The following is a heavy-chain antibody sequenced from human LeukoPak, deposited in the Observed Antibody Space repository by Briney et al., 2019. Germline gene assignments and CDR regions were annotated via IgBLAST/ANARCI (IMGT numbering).Heavy chain of an antibody. CDR3: ARPISSSSPHLDYYYGMDV. J-gene: IGHJ6*02. Sequence: PGGSLRLSCAASGFTFSSYAMHWVRQAPGKGLEWVAVISYNGSNKYYADSVKGRFTISRDNSKNTLYLQMNSLRAEDTAVYYCARPISSSSPHLDYYYGMDVWGQGTTVTVSS. CDR1: GFTFSSYA. V-gene: IGHV3-30-3*01. CDR2: ISYNGSNK. D-gene: IGHD6-13*01.